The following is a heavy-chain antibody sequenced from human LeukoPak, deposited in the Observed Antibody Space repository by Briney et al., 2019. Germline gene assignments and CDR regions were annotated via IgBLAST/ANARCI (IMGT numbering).Heavy chain of an antibody. Sequence: SVKVSCKASGYTFTSYGISWVRQAPGQGLEWMGRIIPILGIANYAQKFQGRVTITADKSTSTAYMELSSLRSEDTAVYYCARAYDSSGYYWDYWGQGTLVTVSS. CDR3: ARAYDSSGYYWDY. V-gene: IGHV1-69*04. CDR2: IIPILGIA. D-gene: IGHD3-22*01. CDR1: GYTFTSYG. J-gene: IGHJ4*02.